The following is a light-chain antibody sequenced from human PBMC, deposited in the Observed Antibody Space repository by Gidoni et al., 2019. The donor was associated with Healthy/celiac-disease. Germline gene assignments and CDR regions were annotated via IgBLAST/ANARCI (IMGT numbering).Light chain of an antibody. Sequence: QSALTQPDSVSGSPGQAITISCTGTSSDVGGYNYVSWYQQHPGKAPKLMIYEVSNRPAGVSNLFSGSTSGNTASLTISGLQAEDEADYYCSSYTSSSTLDWVFGGGTKLTVL. CDR1: SSDVGGYNY. V-gene: IGLV2-14*01. CDR2: EVS. CDR3: SSYTSSSTLDWV. J-gene: IGLJ3*02.